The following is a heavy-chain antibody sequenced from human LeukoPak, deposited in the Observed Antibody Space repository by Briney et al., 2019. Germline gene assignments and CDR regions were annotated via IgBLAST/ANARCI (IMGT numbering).Heavy chain of an antibody. CDR2: ISGSGDST. CDR1: GFAFNNYA. CDR3: ARGAMAKIDY. J-gene: IGHJ4*02. V-gene: IGHV3-23*01. Sequence: PGGSLRLSCAASGFAFNNYAMSWVRQAPGKGLEWVSAISGSGDSTYYADSVKGRFTISRDNSKNTLYLQMNSLRAEDTAVYYCARGAMAKIDYWGQGTLVTVSS. D-gene: IGHD5-18*01.